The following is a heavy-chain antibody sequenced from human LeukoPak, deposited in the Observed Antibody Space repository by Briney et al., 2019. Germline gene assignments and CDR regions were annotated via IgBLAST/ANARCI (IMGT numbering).Heavy chain of an antibody. V-gene: IGHV4-4*07. J-gene: IGHJ6*03. D-gene: IGHD6-6*01. CDR2: IYTSGST. Sequence: PSETLSLTCTVSGGSISSYSWSWIRQPAGKGLEWIGRIYTSGSTNYNPSLKSRVTVPVDTSKDQFSLRLSSVTAADTAVYYCARDEGRGSSSGYYYYMDVWGKGTTVTVSS. CDR3: ARDEGRGSSSGYYYYMDV. CDR1: GGSISSYS.